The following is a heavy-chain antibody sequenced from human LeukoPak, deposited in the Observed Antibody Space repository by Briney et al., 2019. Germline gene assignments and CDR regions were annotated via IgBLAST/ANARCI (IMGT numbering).Heavy chain of an antibody. Sequence: SGGPLRLSCVASGFTLSSHNINWVRQAPGKGLEWVSHISSSGSVTYYGDSVKGRFTISRDNAKNSLYLQMSNLRAEDTAVYFCARGGGLDVWGQGATVTVSS. V-gene: IGHV3-48*04. CDR1: GFTLSSHN. J-gene: IGHJ6*02. CDR3: ARGGGLDV. CDR2: ISSSGSVT. D-gene: IGHD3-16*01.